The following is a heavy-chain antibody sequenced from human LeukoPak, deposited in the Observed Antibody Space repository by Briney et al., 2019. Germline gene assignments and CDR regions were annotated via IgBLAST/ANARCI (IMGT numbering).Heavy chain of an antibody. CDR1: GFTFSSYS. J-gene: IGHJ6*03. Sequence: PGGSLRLSCAASGFTFSSYSMNWVRQAPGKGLEWVSSISSSSSYIYYADSVKGRFTISRDNAKNSLYLQMNSLRAEGTAVYYCARLPYDILTGRDYYMDVWGKGTTVTVSS. CDR2: ISSSSSYI. CDR3: ARLPYDILTGRDYYMDV. V-gene: IGHV3-21*01. D-gene: IGHD3-9*01.